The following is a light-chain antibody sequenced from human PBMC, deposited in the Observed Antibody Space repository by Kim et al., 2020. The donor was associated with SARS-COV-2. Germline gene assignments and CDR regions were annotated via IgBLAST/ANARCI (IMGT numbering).Light chain of an antibody. CDR1: SSDVGGYNY. CDR3: SSYAGSNTIYV. J-gene: IGLJ1*01. Sequence: QSVTISCTGTSSDVGGYNYVSWYQQHPGKAPKLMIYEVSKRPSGVPDRFSGSKSGNTASLTVSGLQAEDEADYYCSSYAGSNTIYVFGTGTKVTV. CDR2: EVS. V-gene: IGLV2-8*01.